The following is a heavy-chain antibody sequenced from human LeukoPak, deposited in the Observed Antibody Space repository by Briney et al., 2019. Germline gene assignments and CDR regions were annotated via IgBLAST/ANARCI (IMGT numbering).Heavy chain of an antibody. CDR1: GFTFSSYS. J-gene: IGHJ6*03. Sequence: PGGSLRLSCATSGFTFSSYSMNWVRQAPGKGLEWVSSISSSSSYIYYADSVKGRFTISRDNAKNSLYLQMNSLRAEDTAVYYCAKDSSNYGYNYYYYYMDVWGKGTTVTVSS. V-gene: IGHV3-21*01. CDR2: ISSSSSYI. D-gene: IGHD4-11*01. CDR3: AKDSSNYGYNYYYYYMDV.